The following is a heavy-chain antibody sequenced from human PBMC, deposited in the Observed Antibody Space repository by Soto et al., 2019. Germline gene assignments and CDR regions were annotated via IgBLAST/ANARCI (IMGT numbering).Heavy chain of an antibody. J-gene: IGHJ6*02. Sequence: SETLSLTCTVSGGSISSYYWSWIRQPAGKGLEWIGRIYTSGSTNYNPSLKSRVTMPVDTSKNQFSLKLSSVTAADTAVYYCARDLGKGYSSSWYAKNYYYYGMDVWGQGTTVTVSS. CDR2: IYTSGST. CDR3: ARDLGKGYSSSWYAKNYYYYGMDV. D-gene: IGHD6-13*01. CDR1: GGSISSYY. V-gene: IGHV4-4*07.